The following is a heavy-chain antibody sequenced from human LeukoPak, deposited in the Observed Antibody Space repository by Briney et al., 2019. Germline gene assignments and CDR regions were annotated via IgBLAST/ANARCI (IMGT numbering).Heavy chain of an antibody. CDR2: FGPEDGET. CDR1: GYTLTELS. V-gene: IGHV1-24*01. J-gene: IGHJ4*02. D-gene: IGHD6-13*01. Sequence: ASVKVSCKVSGYTLTELSMHWVRQAPGKGLEWMGGFGPEDGETIYAQKFQGRVTMTEDTSTDTAYMELSSLRSEDTAVYYCATLSMSKQQLSEYWGQGTLVTVSS. CDR3: ATLSMSKQQLSEY.